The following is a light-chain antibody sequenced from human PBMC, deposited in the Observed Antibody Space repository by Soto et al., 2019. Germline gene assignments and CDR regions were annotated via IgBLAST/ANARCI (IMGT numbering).Light chain of an antibody. CDR2: KAS. CDR3: QHYNTFYT. V-gene: IGKV1-5*03. J-gene: IGKJ2*01. CDR1: QSISSW. Sequence: DIQMTQSPSTLSASVGDRVTITCRASQSISSWLAWYQQKPGKAPNLLIYKASSLESGVPSRFSGSASETEFTLTISGLQPGDFATYYCQHYNTFYTFGQGTRLEIK.